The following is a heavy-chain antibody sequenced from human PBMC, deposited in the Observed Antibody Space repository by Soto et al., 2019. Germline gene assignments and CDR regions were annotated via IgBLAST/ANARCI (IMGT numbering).Heavy chain of an antibody. Sequence: PGGSLRLSCAASGFSFSSSVMNWDRQAPGKGLEWVSSISSSSSYIYYADSVKGRFTISRDNAKNSLYLQMNSLRAEDTAVYYCARDRTGSSSWYFDYWGQGTLVTVSS. CDR2: ISSSSSYI. J-gene: IGHJ4*02. V-gene: IGHV3-21*01. CDR3: ARDRTGSSSWYFDY. D-gene: IGHD6-6*01. CDR1: GFSFSSSV.